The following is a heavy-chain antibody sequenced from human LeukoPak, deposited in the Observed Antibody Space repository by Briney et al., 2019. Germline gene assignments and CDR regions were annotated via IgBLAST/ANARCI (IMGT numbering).Heavy chain of an antibody. Sequence: ASVKVSCKASGGTLRNYAISWVRQAPGQGLEWMGGLIPLFGRAEYAQKFQGRVTITADEPTNTAYMELNFLRSGDTAVYYCASPKENSDYYFDSWGQGTLVAVSA. CDR2: LIPLFGRA. CDR1: GGTLRNYA. D-gene: IGHD4-11*01. J-gene: IGHJ4*02. CDR3: ASPKENSDYYFDS. V-gene: IGHV1-69*13.